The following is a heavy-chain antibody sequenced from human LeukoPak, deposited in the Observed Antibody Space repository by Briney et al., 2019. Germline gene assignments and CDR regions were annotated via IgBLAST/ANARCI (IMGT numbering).Heavy chain of an antibody. V-gene: IGHV5-51*01. CDR2: I. CDR1: GYSFTSYW. CDR3: ARHLASPEGGVDY. Sequence: GASLKISCDGSGYSFTSYWIGWVRQVPGKGLEWVGIIYSPSFQGQVTISADKSISTAYLQWSSLKASDTAMYYCARHLASPEGGVDYWGQGTLVTVSS. D-gene: IGHD3-16*01. J-gene: IGHJ4*02.